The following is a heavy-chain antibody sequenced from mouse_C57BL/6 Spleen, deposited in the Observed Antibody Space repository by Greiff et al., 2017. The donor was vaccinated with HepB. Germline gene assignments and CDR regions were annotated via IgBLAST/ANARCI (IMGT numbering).Heavy chain of an antibody. CDR3: ASPYYYGSSYGYFDV. D-gene: IGHD1-1*01. Sequence: EVQLVESGGDLVKPGGSLKLSCAASGFTFSSYGMSWVRQTPDKRLEWVATISSGGSYTYYPDSVKGRFTISRDNAKNTLYLQMSSLKSEDTAMYYCASPYYYGSSYGYFDVWGTGTTVTVSS. V-gene: IGHV5-6*01. CDR1: GFTFSSYG. J-gene: IGHJ1*03. CDR2: ISSGGSYT.